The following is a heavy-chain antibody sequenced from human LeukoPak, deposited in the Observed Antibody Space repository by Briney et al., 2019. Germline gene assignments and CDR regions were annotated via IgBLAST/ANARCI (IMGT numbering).Heavy chain of an antibody. D-gene: IGHD3-10*01. V-gene: IGHV3-30*04. Sequence: SGRSLRLSCAASGFTFDDYAMHWVRQAPGKGLEWVAFISYDGSNKYYADSVEGRFTVSRDNSNNTLFLQMNSLRAEDTALFYCAKPFYYGSGSPYDTFHIWGQGTMVTVSS. CDR1: GFTFDDYA. CDR2: ISYDGSNK. J-gene: IGHJ3*02. CDR3: AKPFYYGSGSPYDTFHI.